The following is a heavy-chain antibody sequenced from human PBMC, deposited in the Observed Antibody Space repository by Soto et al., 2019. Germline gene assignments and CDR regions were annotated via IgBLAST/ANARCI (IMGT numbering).Heavy chain of an antibody. Sequence: VQLVESGGGLVKPGGSLRLSCAASGFTFSNAWMSWVRQAPGKGLEWVGLIKSKTDGGTTDYAAPVKGRFTISRDDSKNTLYLQMNSLKTEDTAVYYCRGVVVPAADHFDYWGQGTLVTVSS. D-gene: IGHD2-2*01. J-gene: IGHJ4*02. V-gene: IGHV3-15*01. CDR3: RGVVVPAADHFDY. CDR2: IKSKTDGGTT. CDR1: GFTFSNAW.